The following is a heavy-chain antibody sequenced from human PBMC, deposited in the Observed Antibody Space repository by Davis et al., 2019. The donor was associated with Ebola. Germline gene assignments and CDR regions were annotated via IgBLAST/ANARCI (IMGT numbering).Heavy chain of an antibody. CDR2: INHSGST. CDR1: GGSFSGYY. J-gene: IGHJ6*02. CDR3: ARGLRYYDFWSGSNPYYYYGMDV. V-gene: IGHV4-34*01. Sequence: MPSETLSLTCAVYGGSFSGYYWSWIRQPPGKGLEWIGEINHSGSTNYNPSLKSRVTISVDTSKNQFSLKLSSVTAADTAVYYCARGLRYYDFWSGSNPYYYYGMDVWGQGTTVTVSS. D-gene: IGHD3-3*01.